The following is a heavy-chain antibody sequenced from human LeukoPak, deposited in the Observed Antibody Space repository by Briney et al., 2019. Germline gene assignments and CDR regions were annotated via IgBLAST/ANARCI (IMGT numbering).Heavy chain of an antibody. CDR1: GFTFSNAW. CDR2: IKSKTDGGTT. J-gene: IGHJ4*02. CDR3: TTGPIAAAGAQTDY. D-gene: IGHD6-13*01. Sequence: GGSLRLSCAASGFTFSNAWMSWVRQAPGKGLEWVGRIKSKTDGGTTDYAAPVKGRFTISRDDSKNTLYLQMNSLKTEDTAVYYCTTGPIAAAGAQTDYWGQGTLVTVSS. V-gene: IGHV3-15*01.